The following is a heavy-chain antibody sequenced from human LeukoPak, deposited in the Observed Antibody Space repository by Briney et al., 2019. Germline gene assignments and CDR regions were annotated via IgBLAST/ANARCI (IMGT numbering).Heavy chain of an antibody. CDR3: ATDSHYYDSSGYYSWFDP. J-gene: IGHJ5*02. CDR2: FDPEDGET. V-gene: IGHV1-24*01. CDR1: GYTLTELS. Sequence: ASVKVSCKVSGYTLTELSMHWVRQAPGKGLEWMGGFDPEDGETIYAQKFQGRVTMTEDTSTDTAYMELSSLRSEDTAVYYCATDSHYYDSSGYYSWFDPWGQGTLVTVSS. D-gene: IGHD3-22*01.